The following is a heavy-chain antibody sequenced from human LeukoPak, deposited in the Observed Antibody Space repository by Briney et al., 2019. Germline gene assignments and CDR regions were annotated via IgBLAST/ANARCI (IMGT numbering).Heavy chain of an antibody. CDR1: GFRYSNYE. D-gene: IGHD3-16*01. CDR2: ISIGGDTR. V-gene: IGHV3-48*03. CDR3: ASLWELTMA. J-gene: IGHJ5*02. Sequence: QAGESLRLSCAASGFRYSNYEMDWVRQAPGKGLEWVSYISIGGDTRHYADSVKGRFTISRDNAKDSVYLQMNSLRVEDTAVYFCASLWELTMAWGQGTLVTVSS.